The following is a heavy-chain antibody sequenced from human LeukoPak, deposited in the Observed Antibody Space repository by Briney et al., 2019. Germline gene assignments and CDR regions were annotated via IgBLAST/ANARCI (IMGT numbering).Heavy chain of an antibody. Sequence: TLSLTCTVSGGSISSYYWSWIRQPPGKALEWLARIDWDDDKYYSTSLKTRLTISKDTSKNQVVLTMTNMDPVDTATYYCARIRREGDAFDIWGQGTMVTVSS. CDR3: ARIRREGDAFDI. V-gene: IGHV2-70*11. J-gene: IGHJ3*02. CDR1: GGSISSYYW. CDR2: IDWDDDK.